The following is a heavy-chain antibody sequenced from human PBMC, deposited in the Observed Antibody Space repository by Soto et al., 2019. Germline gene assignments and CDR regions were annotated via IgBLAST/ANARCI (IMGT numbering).Heavy chain of an antibody. V-gene: IGHV1-69*01. J-gene: IGHJ4*02. CDR2: IIPVFNTT. CDR1: GGTFSSYA. D-gene: IGHD6-19*01. Sequence: QVQLVQSGAEVKKPGSSVKVSCKASGGTFSSYAFSWVRQAPGQGLEWMGGIIPVFNTTNYAQKFQGRVTIIADESTGTAYMELSSLRSADTAVYYCAREGEYSTGWYSLDYWGQGTLVTVSS. CDR3: AREGEYSTGWYSLDY.